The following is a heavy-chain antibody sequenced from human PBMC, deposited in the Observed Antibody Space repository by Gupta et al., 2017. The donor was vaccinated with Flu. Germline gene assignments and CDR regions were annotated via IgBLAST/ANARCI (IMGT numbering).Heavy chain of an antibody. D-gene: IGHD3-22*01. Sequence: QVQLQQWGAGLLKPSETLSLPCAVYGGSFSGYSWSWIRQPPGKGLEWIGEINHSGSTNYNPSLKSRVTISVDTSKNQVSLKLSSVTAADTAVYYCARGGGADTAMVGYDSSGYYYGCDYWGQGTRGTVSS. CDR1: GGSFSGYS. J-gene: IGHJ4*02. CDR3: ARGGGADTAMVGYDSSGYYYGCDY. V-gene: IGHV4-34*01. CDR2: INHSGST.